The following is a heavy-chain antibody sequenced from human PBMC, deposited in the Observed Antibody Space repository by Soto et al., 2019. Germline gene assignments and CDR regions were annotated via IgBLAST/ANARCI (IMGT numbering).Heavy chain of an antibody. CDR1: GFTFSSYA. D-gene: IGHD3-10*01. Sequence: GGSLRLSCAASGFTFSSYAMSWVRQAPGKGLEWVSAISGSGGSTYYADSVKGRFTISRDNSKNTLYLQMNSLRAEDTAVYYCARDESRVYGSGSYYDYWGQGTLVTVSS. CDR2: ISGSGGST. CDR3: ARDESRVYGSGSYYDY. J-gene: IGHJ4*02. V-gene: IGHV3-23*01.